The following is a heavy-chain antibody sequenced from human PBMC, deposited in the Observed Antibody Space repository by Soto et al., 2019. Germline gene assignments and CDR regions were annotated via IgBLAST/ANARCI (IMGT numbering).Heavy chain of an antibody. D-gene: IGHD6-6*01. CDR2: ISTSIDAT. V-gene: IGHV3-23*01. CDR3: AKDRTVAARNFDY. J-gene: IGHJ4*02. CDR1: GFAFSNYA. Sequence: WGSLRLSCAASGFAFSNYAMHWVRQAPGKGLEWVSSISTSIDATYYADSVKGRFTISRDDSKNTLYLQMNSLRAEDSAVYYCAKDRTVAARNFDYWGQGTQVTVSS.